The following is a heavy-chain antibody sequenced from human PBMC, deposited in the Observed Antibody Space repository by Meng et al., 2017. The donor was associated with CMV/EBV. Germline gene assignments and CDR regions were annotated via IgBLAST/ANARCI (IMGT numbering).Heavy chain of an antibody. D-gene: IGHD2-2*01. CDR1: GFAFTGSA. CDR3: AADVPSQDIVVVPAAIG. Sequence: SVKVSCKASGFAFTGSAVQWVRQARGQRLEWIGWIVVGSGNTNYAQKFQERVTITRDMSTSTVYMELSSLRSEDTAVYYCAADVPSQDIVVVPAAIGWGQGTLVTVSS. J-gene: IGHJ4*02. CDR2: IVVGSGNT. V-gene: IGHV1-58*01.